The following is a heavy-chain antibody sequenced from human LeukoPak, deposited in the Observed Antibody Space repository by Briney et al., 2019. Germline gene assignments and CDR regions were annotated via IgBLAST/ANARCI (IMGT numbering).Heavy chain of an antibody. J-gene: IGHJ5*02. CDR1: GCTFSTYW. V-gene: IGHV3-7*01. Sequence: GGSLRLSCAASGCTFSTYWMTWVRRAPGKGLEWVANIKQDGSEKYYVDSVKGRFTISRDNAKNSLYLQMNSLRAEDTAVYYCARGRFDPWGQGTLVTVSS. CDR2: IKQDGSEK. CDR3: ARGRFDP.